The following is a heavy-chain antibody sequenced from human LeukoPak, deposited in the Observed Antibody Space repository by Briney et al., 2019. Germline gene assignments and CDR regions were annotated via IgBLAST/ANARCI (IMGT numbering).Heavy chain of an antibody. D-gene: IGHD5-12*01. CDR1: GGSLSPHY. CDR3: ARVPLWWLTPFDF. Sequence: SETLSLTCAVSGGSLSPHYWSWIRRPLAKGLEWIGEINNRGTTNYSPSLRGRAPISVDTSKHQFSLRLTSVTAADTAIYYCARVPLWWLTPFDFWGQGTLATVSS. CDR2: INNRGTT. V-gene: IGHV4-34*01. J-gene: IGHJ4*02.